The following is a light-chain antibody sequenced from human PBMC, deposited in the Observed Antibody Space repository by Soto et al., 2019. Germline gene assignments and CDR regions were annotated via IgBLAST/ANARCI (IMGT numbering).Light chain of an antibody. CDR3: QQRSHWPPVT. J-gene: IGKJ4*01. CDR2: DAS. CDR1: QSVSSY. Sequence: EIVLTQSPATLSLSPGERATLSCRASQSVSSYLAWYQQKPGQAPRLLIYDASNRATGIPARFSGSGSGTDFTLTISSLEPEDFAICYCQQRSHWPPVTFGGGTKVEIK. V-gene: IGKV3-11*01.